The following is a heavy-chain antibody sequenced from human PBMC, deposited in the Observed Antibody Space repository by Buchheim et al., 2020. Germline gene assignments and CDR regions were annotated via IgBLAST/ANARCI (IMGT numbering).Heavy chain of an antibody. CDR3: ARINDSSNWSIDF. D-gene: IGHD2-8*01. V-gene: IGHV3-13*01. CDR1: GFTFSDYD. J-gene: IGHJ1*01. Sequence: EVRLVESGGTLVQPGGSLRLSCSTSGFTFSDYDLHWVRQSPRRGLEWVSAITFAGVTYYPDSMKGRFTISRDNGKNSLYLAMSDLGVEYTAVYYCARINDSSNWSIDFWGQGT. CDR2: ITFAGVT.